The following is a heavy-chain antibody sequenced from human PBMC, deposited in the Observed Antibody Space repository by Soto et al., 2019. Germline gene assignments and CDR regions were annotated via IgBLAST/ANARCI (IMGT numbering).Heavy chain of an antibody. CDR3: ARLYCSSTSCLHFDY. D-gene: IGHD2-2*01. Sequence: SVKVSCTASGGTFSSYTISWVRQAPGQGLEWMGRIIPILGIANYAQKFQGRVTITADKSTSTAYMELSSLRSEDTAVYYCARLYCSSTSCLHFDYWGQGTLVTVSS. CDR2: IIPILGIA. J-gene: IGHJ4*02. V-gene: IGHV1-69*02. CDR1: GGTFSSYT.